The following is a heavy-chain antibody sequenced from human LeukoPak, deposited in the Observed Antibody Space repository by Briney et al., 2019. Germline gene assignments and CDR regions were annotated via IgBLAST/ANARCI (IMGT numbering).Heavy chain of an antibody. Sequence: GGSLRLSRAASGFTFSSYSMNWVRQAPGKGLEWVAYITRSSSEKHYSDSVKGRFTISRDNTKKSLYLQMNSLRAEDTAVYYCARDTAEIVVAPAPGYFDYWGRGTLVTVSS. J-gene: IGHJ4*02. CDR2: ITRSSSEK. CDR3: ARDTAEIVVAPAPGYFDY. CDR1: GFTFSSYS. V-gene: IGHV3-48*01. D-gene: IGHD2-2*01.